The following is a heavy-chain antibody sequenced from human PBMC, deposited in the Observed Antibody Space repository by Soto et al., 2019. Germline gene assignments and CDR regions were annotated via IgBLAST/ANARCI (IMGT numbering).Heavy chain of an antibody. CDR2: IYSGGST. CDR3: ARDRPPDSRYSSSWSLNPGVYGMDV. J-gene: IGHJ6*02. D-gene: IGHD6-13*01. Sequence: HPGGSLRLSCAASGFTVSSNYMSWVRQAPGKGLEWVSVIYSGGSTYYADSVKGRFTISRDNSKNTLYLQMNSLRAEDTAVYYCARDRPPDSRYSSSWSLNPGVYGMDVWGQGTTVTVSS. CDR1: GFTVSSNY. V-gene: IGHV3-53*01.